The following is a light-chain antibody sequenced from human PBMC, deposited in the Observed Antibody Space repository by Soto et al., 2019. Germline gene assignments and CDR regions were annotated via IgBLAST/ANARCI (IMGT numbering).Light chain of an antibody. J-gene: IGKJ4*01. CDR1: QSVSSN. CDR3: QQYNNWPLT. V-gene: IGKV3D-15*01. CDR2: GAS. Sequence: IVLTQSPATLSVSPGERATLSCRASQSVSSNLAWHQQRPGQAPRLLIYGASTRATGVPARFSGGGSGTEFTLTITSLQSEDFAVYWCQQYNNWPLTFGGGTKVDI.